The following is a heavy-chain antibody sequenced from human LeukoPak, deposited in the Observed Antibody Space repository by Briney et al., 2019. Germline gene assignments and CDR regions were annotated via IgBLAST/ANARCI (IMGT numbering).Heavy chain of an antibody. V-gene: IGHV3-21*01. J-gene: IGHJ4*02. CDR2: ISSSSSYI. D-gene: IGHD3-10*01. CDR1: GFTFSSYS. Sequence: GGSLRLSCAASGFTFSSYSMNWVRQAPGKGVEWVSSISSSSSYIYYADSVKGRFTISRDNAKNSLYLQMNSLRAEDTAVYYCARTPVLLWFGEFEDYWGQGTLVTVSS. CDR3: ARTPVLLWFGEFEDY.